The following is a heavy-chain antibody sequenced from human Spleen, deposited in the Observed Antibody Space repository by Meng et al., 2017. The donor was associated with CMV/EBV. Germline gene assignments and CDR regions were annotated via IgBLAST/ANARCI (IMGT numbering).Heavy chain of an antibody. Sequence: LSLTCAASGFTFSSYAMHWVRQAPGKGLEWVAVISYDGSNKYYADSVKGRFTISRDNSKNTLYLQMNSLRAEDTAVYYCARYEGGVGFDYWGQGTLVTVSS. V-gene: IGHV3-30*04. CDR1: GFTFSSYA. D-gene: IGHD3-16*01. J-gene: IGHJ4*02. CDR2: ISYDGSNK. CDR3: ARYEGGVGFDY.